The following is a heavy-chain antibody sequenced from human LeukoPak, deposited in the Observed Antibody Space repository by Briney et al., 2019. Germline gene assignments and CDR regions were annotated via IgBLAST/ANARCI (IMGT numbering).Heavy chain of an antibody. J-gene: IGHJ2*01. CDR2: ISSSSSYI. CDR1: GFTFSSYS. Sequence: GGSLRLSCAASGFTFSSYSMNWVRQAPGKGLEWVSSISSSSSYIYYADSVKGRFTISRDNAKNSLYLQMKSLRAEDTAVYYCARAGNYYRNWYFDLWGRGTLVTVSS. CDR3: ARAGNYYRNWYFDL. D-gene: IGHD1-26*01. V-gene: IGHV3-21*01.